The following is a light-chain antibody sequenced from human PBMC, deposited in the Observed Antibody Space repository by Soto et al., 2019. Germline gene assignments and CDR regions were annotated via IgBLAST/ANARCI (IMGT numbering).Light chain of an antibody. J-gene: IGLJ1*01. CDR1: SSNIGSNY. V-gene: IGLV1-47*01. Sequence: QLVLTRPPSASGTPGQRVTISCSGSSSNIGSNYVYWYQQLPGTAPKLLIYRNNQRPSGVPDRFSGSKSGTSASLAISGLRSEDEADYYCAAWDDSLSGYVFGTGTKVTVL. CDR3: AAWDDSLSGYV. CDR2: RNN.